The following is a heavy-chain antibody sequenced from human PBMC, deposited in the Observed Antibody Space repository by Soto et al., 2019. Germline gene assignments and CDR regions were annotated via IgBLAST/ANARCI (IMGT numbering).Heavy chain of an antibody. CDR3: AISDRIYNWNLPDY. J-gene: IGHJ4*02. CDR2: AYFRSKWYI. Sequence: PSQTLSLTCAISGDSVASDSAAWNWIRQSPSGGLEWLGRAYFRSKWYIEYAPSVQSRITINPDTSKDQFSLQLNSVTPEDTAVYYCAISDRIYNWNLPDYWGQGTLVTVSS. D-gene: IGHD1-7*01. CDR1: GDSVASDSAA. V-gene: IGHV6-1*01.